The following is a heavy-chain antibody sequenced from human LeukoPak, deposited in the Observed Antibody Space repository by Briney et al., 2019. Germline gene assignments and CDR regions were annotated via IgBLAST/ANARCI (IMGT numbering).Heavy chain of an antibody. D-gene: IGHD3-22*01. V-gene: IGHV3-30*18. CDR1: GFTFSTYG. J-gene: IGHJ4*02. CDR2: ISYDGSNK. CDR3: AKDPSSGAVHYYDGSGYYLYPDY. Sequence: QSGGSLRLSCAASGFTFSTYGMHWVRQAPGKGLEWVAVISYDGSNKYYADSVKGRFTIPRDNSRNTLYLQTNSLRAEDTAVYYCAKDPSSGAVHYYDGSGYYLYPDYWGQGTLVTVSS.